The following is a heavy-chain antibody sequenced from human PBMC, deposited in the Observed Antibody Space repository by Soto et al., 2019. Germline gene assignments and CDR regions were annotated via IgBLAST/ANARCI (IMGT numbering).Heavy chain of an antibody. Sequence: ASVKVSCKASGYTFTGYYMHWVRPAPGQELEWMGWINPNSGGTNYAQKFQVWVTMTRDTSISTDYMELSRMRSDDTAVYYCARNAECGAATDYRDVWGKGTTGTVSS. CDR1: GYTFTGYY. CDR3: ARNAECGAATDYRDV. D-gene: IGHD2-15*01. V-gene: IGHV1-2*04. J-gene: IGHJ6*03. CDR2: INPNSGGT.